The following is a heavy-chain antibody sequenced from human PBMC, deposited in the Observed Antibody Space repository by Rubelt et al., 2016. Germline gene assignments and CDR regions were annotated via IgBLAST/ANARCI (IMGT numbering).Heavy chain of an antibody. CDR1: GGSISSYY. CDR3: ARDPSSCGEFNWLDP. J-gene: IGHJ5*02. V-gene: IGHV4-59*12. D-gene: IGHD6-13*01. Sequence: QVQPQESGPGLVKPSETLSLTCTVSGGSISSYYWSWIRQPPGKGLEWIGHIYYSGSTNYNPSLKSRVTISLHTSKNQLSLKLSSVTAADTAVYYCARDPSSCGEFNWLDPWGQGTLVTVSS. CDR2: IYYSGST.